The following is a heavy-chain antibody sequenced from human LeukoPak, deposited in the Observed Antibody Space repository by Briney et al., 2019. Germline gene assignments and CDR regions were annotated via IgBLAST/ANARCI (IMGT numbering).Heavy chain of an antibody. Sequence: PGTSLRLSRAASGFTFTSYTLHWVRQAPGKGLEWVAVISNDGTNKYFADSLKGRFTISRDNSKNTLYLQMDGLRAEDTAVYFCARSYRSGWYYFDYWGQGTLVTVSS. D-gene: IGHD6-19*01. J-gene: IGHJ4*02. V-gene: IGHV3-30-3*01. CDR3: ARSYRSGWYYFDY. CDR2: ISNDGTNK. CDR1: GFTFTSYT.